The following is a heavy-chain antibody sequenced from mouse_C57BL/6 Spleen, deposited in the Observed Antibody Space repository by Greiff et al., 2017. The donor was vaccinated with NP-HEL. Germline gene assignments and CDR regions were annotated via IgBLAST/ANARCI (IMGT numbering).Heavy chain of an antibody. CDR2: IYPSDSET. J-gene: IGHJ3*01. V-gene: IGHV1-61*01. Sequence: VQLQQPGAELVRPGSSVKLSCKASGYTFTSYWMDWVKQRPGQGLEWIGNIYPSDSETHYNQKFKDKATLTVDKASSTAYMQLSSLTSEDSAVYYCARLDYTWFAYWGQGTLVTVSA. D-gene: IGHD2-13*01. CDR1: GYTFTSYW. CDR3: ARLDYTWFAY.